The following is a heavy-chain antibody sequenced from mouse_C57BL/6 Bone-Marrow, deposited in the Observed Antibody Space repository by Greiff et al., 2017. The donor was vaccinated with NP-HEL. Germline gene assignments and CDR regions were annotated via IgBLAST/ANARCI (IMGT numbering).Heavy chain of an antibody. CDR1: GYTFTSYW. V-gene: IGHV1-59*01. CDR3: ARSGDGYSFDY. D-gene: IGHD2-3*01. CDR2: IDPSDSYT. J-gene: IGHJ2*01. Sequence: QVQLQQPGAELVRPGTSVKLSCKASGYTFTSYWMPWVKQRPGQGLEWIGVIDPSDSYTNYNQKFKGKATLTVDTSSSTAYMQLSSLTSEDSAVYYCARSGDGYSFDYWGQGTTLTVSS.